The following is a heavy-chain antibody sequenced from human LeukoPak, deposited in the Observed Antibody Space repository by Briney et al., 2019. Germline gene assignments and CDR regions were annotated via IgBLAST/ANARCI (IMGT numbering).Heavy chain of an antibody. J-gene: IGHJ6*03. CDR1: GGSFSGYY. Sequence: SETLSLTCAVYGGSFSGYYWSWIRQPPGKGLEWIGEINHSGSTNYNPSLKSRVTISVDTSKNQFSLKLSSVTAADTAVYYCARWVVAGDYYYYMDVWGKGTTVTVSS. CDR2: INHSGST. V-gene: IGHV4-34*01. CDR3: ARWVVAGDYYYYMDV. D-gene: IGHD2-15*01.